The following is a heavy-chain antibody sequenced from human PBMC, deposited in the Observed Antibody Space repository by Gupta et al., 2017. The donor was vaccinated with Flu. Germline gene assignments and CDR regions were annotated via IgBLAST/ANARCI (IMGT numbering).Heavy chain of an antibody. CDR3: ARGPVCGRSSHFIDH. Sequence: PGNGLEWNAMISADGSSTYNTASVRGRFAISRDKANNKVNLQMNGLRAEDTATYYCARGPVCGRSSHFIDHWGQGTLVTVSS. J-gene: IGHJ4*01. D-gene: IGHD2-15*01. V-gene: IGHV3-23*01. CDR2: ISADGSST.